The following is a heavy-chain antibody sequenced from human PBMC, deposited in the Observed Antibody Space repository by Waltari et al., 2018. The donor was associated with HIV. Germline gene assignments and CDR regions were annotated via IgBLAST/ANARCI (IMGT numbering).Heavy chain of an antibody. CDR1: GVTFRNYG. CDR2: LSGSGGST. D-gene: IGHD1-1*01. V-gene: IGHV3-23*01. J-gene: IGHJ6*02. CDR3: AIQHNPLHNYYYGMDV. Sequence: EVQLLESGGGLVQPGGSLRLSCVASGVTFRNYGMTWGRQAPGKGLEWVSGLSGSGGSTHYADSVKGRFTISRDNSKDTLYLQMNTLRAEDTAVYYCAIQHNPLHNYYYGMDVWGQGTTVTVSS.